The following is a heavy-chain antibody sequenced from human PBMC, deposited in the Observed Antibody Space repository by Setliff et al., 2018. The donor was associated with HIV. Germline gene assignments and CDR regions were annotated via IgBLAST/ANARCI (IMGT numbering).Heavy chain of an antibody. CDR1: GGSLSGYY. J-gene: IGHJ3*02. CDR3: ARVPPQSAPNGAAVDAFDI. V-gene: IGHV4-34*01. Sequence: ETLSLTCAVYGGSLSGYYWSWIRQPPGKGLEWIGEISHSGITNYNPFLKSRVSISVDTSKNQFSLKLTSVTAADTAVYYCARVPPQSAPNGAAVDAFDIWGQGTMVTVSS. D-gene: IGHD6-13*01. CDR2: ISHSGIT.